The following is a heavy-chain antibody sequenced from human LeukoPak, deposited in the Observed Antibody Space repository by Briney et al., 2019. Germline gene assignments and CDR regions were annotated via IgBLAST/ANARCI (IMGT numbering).Heavy chain of an antibody. CDR1: GFTFSSYA. V-gene: IGHV3-23*01. Sequence: PGGSLRLSCAAPGFTFSSYAMSWVRQAPGKGLEWVSAISGSGGSTYYADSVKGRFTISRDNAKNSLYLQMNSLRAEDMAVYYCVVATIPYFDYWGQGTLVTVSS. D-gene: IGHD5-12*01. CDR2: ISGSGGST. CDR3: VVATIPYFDY. J-gene: IGHJ4*02.